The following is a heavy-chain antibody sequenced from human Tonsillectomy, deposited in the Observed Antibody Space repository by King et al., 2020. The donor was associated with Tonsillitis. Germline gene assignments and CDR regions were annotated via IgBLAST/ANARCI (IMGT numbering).Heavy chain of an antibody. J-gene: IGHJ4*02. CDR3: AREYCSSSSCYFDL. V-gene: IGHV3-53*01. Sequence: VQLVESGGGLIQPGGSLRLSCAASGFTVSSNYMSWVRQAPGKGLEWVSIIYSGGSTYYADSVKGRFTISRDNSKNTLYLQMNSLRAEDTAVYFCAREYCSSSSCYFDLWRQGTLVTVSS. D-gene: IGHD2-2*01. CDR2: IYSGGST. CDR1: GFTVSSNY.